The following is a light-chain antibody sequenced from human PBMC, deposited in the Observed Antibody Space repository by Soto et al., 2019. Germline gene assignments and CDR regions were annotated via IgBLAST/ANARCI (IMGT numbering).Light chain of an antibody. Sequence: AIRMTQSPSSLSASTGDRVTITCRASQDISSYLAWYQQKPGKAPKLLIYGASTLQSGVPPRFSGSGSGTDCTLTISFLQSEDFATYYCHHQSTFGGGTKVEIK. CDR1: QDISSY. J-gene: IGKJ4*01. V-gene: IGKV1-8*01. CDR3: HHQST. CDR2: GAS.